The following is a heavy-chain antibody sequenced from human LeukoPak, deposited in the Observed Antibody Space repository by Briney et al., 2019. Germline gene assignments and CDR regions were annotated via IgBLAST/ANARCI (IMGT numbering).Heavy chain of an antibody. Sequence: PGGSLRLFCAASGFTFRSYNMKWVRQAPGKGLEWVSYISSGGKSIYYAESVQGRFTISRDNAQNSLYLQMNSLRDEDTAVYYCATDLRGVPSAWGQGTLVTVSS. CDR2: ISSGGKSI. CDR3: ATDLRGVPSA. J-gene: IGHJ5*02. V-gene: IGHV3-48*02. D-gene: IGHD3-10*01. CDR1: GFTFRSYN.